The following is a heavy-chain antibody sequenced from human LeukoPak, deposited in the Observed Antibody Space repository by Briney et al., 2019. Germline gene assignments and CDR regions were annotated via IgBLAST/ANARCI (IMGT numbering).Heavy chain of an antibody. CDR1: GFTFSSYG. J-gene: IGHJ4*02. D-gene: IGHD2-2*01. Sequence: GGSLRLSCAASGFTFSSYGMHWVRQAPGKGLEWVAFIRYDGSNKYYADSVKGRFTISRDNSKNTLYLQMNSLRAEDTAVYYCAKDLMGYCSSTSCYPLDYWGQGTLVTVSS. CDR2: IRYDGSNK. V-gene: IGHV3-30*02. CDR3: AKDLMGYCSSTSCYPLDY.